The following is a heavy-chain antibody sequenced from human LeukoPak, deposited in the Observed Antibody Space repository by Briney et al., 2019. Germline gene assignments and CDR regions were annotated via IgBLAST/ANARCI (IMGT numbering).Heavy chain of an antibody. J-gene: IGHJ2*01. CDR1: GFTVSSNY. Sequence: GGSLRLSCAASGFTVSSNYMSWVRQAPGKGLEWVGRIKSKTDGGTTDYAAPVKGRFTISRDDSKNTLYLQMNSLKTEDTAVYYCTTAFGPPYYDILTGYRNFDLWGRGTLVTVSS. D-gene: IGHD3-9*01. CDR2: IKSKTDGGTT. V-gene: IGHV3-15*01. CDR3: TTAFGPPYYDILTGYRNFDL.